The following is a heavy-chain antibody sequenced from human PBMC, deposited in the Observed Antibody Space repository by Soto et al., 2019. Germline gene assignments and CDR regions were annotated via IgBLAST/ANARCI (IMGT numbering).Heavy chain of an antibody. CDR1: RFTFSTYA. Sequence: PGGSLRLSCAASRFTFSTYAMHWVRQAPGKGLEWVALISYDGSNKFYADSVKGRFTISRDNSKNTLYLQMNSLRAEDTAVYYCARSGIAVPGGFDYWGQGTLVTVSS. D-gene: IGHD6-19*01. V-gene: IGHV3-30-3*01. CDR3: ARSGIAVPGGFDY. J-gene: IGHJ4*02. CDR2: ISYDGSNK.